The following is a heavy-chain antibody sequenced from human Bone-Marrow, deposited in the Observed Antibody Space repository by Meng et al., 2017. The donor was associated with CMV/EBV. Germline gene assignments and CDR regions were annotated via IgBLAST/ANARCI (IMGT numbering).Heavy chain of an antibody. V-gene: IGHV3-9*01. D-gene: IGHD2-2*01. Sequence: GGSLRLSCAASGFTFDDYAMHWVRQAPGKGLEWVSGISWNSGSIGYADSVKGRFTISRDNAKNSLYLQMNSLRAEDTAVYYCARDQIVVVPAALYGMDVWGQGTTVTVSS. CDR3: ARDQIVVVPAALYGMDV. CDR2: ISWNSGSI. J-gene: IGHJ6*02. CDR1: GFTFDDYA.